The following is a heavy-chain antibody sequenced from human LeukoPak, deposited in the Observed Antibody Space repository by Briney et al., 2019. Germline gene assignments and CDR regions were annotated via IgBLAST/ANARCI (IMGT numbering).Heavy chain of an antibody. CDR3: AKDLPYYYDSSGYYTVDY. Sequence: GGSLRLSCAAPGFTFSSYAMSWVRQAPGKGLEWVSAISGSGGSTYYADSVKGRFTISRDNSKNTLYLQMNSLRAEDTAVYYCAKDLPYYYDSSGYYTVDYWGQGTLVTVSS. J-gene: IGHJ4*02. CDR1: GFTFSSYA. V-gene: IGHV3-23*01. CDR2: ISGSGGST. D-gene: IGHD3-22*01.